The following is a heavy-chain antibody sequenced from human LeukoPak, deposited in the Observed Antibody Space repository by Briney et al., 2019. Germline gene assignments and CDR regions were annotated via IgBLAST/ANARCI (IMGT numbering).Heavy chain of an antibody. D-gene: IGHD3-16*01. J-gene: IGHJ4*02. V-gene: IGHV1-2*02. CDR3: ARAGTVMLLDY. Sequence: ASVKVSCKASGYTFIDYYMHWVRQAPGQGLEWMGWINPKNGDTNYAQNFQGRFAMTRDTSISTVYMELSRLRSDDTAVYYYARAGTVMLLDYWGQGTLVTVSS. CDR1: GYTFIDYY. CDR2: INPKNGDT.